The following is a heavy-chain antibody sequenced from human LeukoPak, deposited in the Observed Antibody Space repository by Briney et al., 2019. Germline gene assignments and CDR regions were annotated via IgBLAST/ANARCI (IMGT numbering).Heavy chain of an antibody. Sequence: GGSLKLSCAASGFTFSDSAIHWVRQASGKGLEWVGRIRGKGYSDPPAYAASVKGRFTISRDDSNSTAYLQMSSLKAEDTAVYFCTVPQSGGNWFDPWGPGTLVTVSS. J-gene: IGHJ5*02. D-gene: IGHD3-16*01. CDR1: GFTFSDSA. CDR2: IRGKGYSDPP. CDR3: TVPQSGGNWFDP. V-gene: IGHV3-73*01.